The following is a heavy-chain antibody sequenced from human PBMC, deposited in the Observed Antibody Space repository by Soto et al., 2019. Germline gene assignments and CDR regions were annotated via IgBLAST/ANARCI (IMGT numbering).Heavy chain of an antibody. D-gene: IGHD3-10*01. Sequence: SETLSLTCTVSGGAVNRDYLSWIRQPPGKGLEWIGYIYNSVTTNYNPSLKSRVTISADTSKNQFSLKLTSVTAADTAVYYCARQGFTMVRGVVFFDSWGQGTLVTVSS. V-gene: IGHV4-59*08. CDR1: GGAVNRDY. CDR3: ARQGFTMVRGVVFFDS. J-gene: IGHJ4*02. CDR2: IYNSVTT.